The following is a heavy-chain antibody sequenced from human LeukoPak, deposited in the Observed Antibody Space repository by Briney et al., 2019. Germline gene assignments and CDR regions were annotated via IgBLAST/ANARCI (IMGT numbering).Heavy chain of an antibody. D-gene: IGHD5-24*01. V-gene: IGHV3-30*02. Sequence: GGSLRLSCAASGFTFSSYGMHWVRQAPGKGREGVAFIRYDGSNKYYAGSVKGRFTISRDNSKNTLYLHMNSLRAEDTAVYYCAKELEMATTMLPFAYWGQGTLVTVSS. J-gene: IGHJ4*02. CDR1: GFTFSSYG. CDR3: AKELEMATTMLPFAY. CDR2: IRYDGSNK.